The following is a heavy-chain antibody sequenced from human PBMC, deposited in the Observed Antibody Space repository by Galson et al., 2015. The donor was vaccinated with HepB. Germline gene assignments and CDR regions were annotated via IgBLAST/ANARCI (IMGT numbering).Heavy chain of an antibody. Sequence: SVKVSCKASGFTFTSSAVQWVRQARGQRLEWIGWIVVGSGNTNYAQKFQERVTITRDMSTSTAYMELSSLRSEDTAVYYCAADRWIHTNYDAFDIWGQGTMVTVSS. V-gene: IGHV1-58*01. CDR3: AADRWIHTNYDAFDI. CDR1: GFTFTSSA. J-gene: IGHJ3*02. D-gene: IGHD5-18*01. CDR2: IVVGSGNT.